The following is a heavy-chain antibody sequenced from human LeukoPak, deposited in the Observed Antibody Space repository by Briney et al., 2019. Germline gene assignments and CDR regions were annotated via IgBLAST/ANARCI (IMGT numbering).Heavy chain of an antibody. CDR3: ARDGGGITIIS. CDR2: IYYSGST. CDR1: GGSVSNTIYY. J-gene: IGHJ4*02. Sequence: MSSETLSLTCTVSGGSVSNTIYYWGWIRQPPGKGLEWIGSIYYSGSTYYNPSLKSRVTVSIDTSKNQFSLKLTSVTAADTAVYYCARDGGGITIISWSQGTLVTVSS. V-gene: IGHV4-39*07. D-gene: IGHD3-10*01.